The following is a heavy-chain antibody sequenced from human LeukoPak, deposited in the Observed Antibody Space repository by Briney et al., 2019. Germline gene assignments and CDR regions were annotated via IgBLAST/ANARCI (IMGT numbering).Heavy chain of an antibody. CDR3: ARLTSNDYYMDV. CDR2: MNPNSGNT. V-gene: IGHV1-8*01. D-gene: IGHD4-11*01. J-gene: IGHJ6*03. Sequence: ASVKVSCKASGYTFTSYDINWVRQATGQGLEWMGWMNPNSGNTGYAQKFQGRVTMTRNTSISTAYMELSSLRSEDTAVYYCARLTSNDYYMDVWGKGTTVTVSS. CDR1: GYTFTSYD.